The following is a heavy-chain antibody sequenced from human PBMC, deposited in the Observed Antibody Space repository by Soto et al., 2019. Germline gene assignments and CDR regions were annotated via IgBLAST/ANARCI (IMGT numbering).Heavy chain of an antibody. CDR3: TRFAWEPGA. CDR1: GFTFGDYA. CDR2: IRSKAYGGTT. J-gene: IGHJ5*02. Sequence: PGGSLRLSCTASGFTFGDYAMSWVRQAPGKGLEWVGFIRSKAYGGTTEYAASVKGRFTISRDDSKSIAYLQMNSLKTEDTAVYYCTRFAWEPGAWGQGTLATVSS. V-gene: IGHV3-49*04. D-gene: IGHD1-26*01.